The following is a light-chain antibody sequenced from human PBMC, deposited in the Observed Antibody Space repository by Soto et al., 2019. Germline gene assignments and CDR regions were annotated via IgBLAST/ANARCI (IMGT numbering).Light chain of an antibody. CDR1: TSDVGGYNS. J-gene: IGLJ1*01. V-gene: IGLV2-14*01. CDR2: DVS. CDR3: SSRTSTSTRV. Sequence: QSVLTQPASVSGSPGQSITISCTGTTSDVGGYNSVSWYQQHPGKAPELMVYDVSNRPSGISYRFSGSKSGNMASLTISGLQAEDEADYYCSSRTSTSTRVFGPGTKVTVL.